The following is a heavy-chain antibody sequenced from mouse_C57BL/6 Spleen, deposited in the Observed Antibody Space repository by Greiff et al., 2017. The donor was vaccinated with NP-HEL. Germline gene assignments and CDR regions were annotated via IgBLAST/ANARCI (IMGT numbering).Heavy chain of an antibody. CDR3: ARPGYGNYKGYYYAMDY. V-gene: IGHV5-17*01. D-gene: IGHD2-10*02. CDR1: GFTFSDYG. Sequence: EVKLVESGGGLVKPGGSLKLSCAASGFTFSDYGMHWVRQAPEKGLEWVAYISSGSSTLYYADTVKGRFTISRDNAKNTLFLQMTRLRSEDTAMYYCARPGYGNYKGYYYAMDYWGQGTSVTVAS. CDR2: ISSGSSTL. J-gene: IGHJ4*01.